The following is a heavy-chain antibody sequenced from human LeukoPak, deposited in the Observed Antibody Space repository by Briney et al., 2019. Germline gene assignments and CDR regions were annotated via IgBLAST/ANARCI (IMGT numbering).Heavy chain of an antibody. V-gene: IGHV3-48*03. J-gene: IGHJ5*02. Sequence: GSLRLSCAASGITFRSYEMNWVRQAPGKGLEWVSYISGSGSTIYYADSVKGRFTISRDNARNSFYLQMNSLRAEDTAVYYCVKDSVWFGEPNWLDPWGQGTLVTVSS. CDR2: ISGSGSTI. D-gene: IGHD3-10*01. CDR1: GITFRSYE. CDR3: VKDSVWFGEPNWLDP.